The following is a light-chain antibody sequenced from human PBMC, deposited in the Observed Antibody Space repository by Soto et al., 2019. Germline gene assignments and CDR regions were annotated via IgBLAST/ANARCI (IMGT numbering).Light chain of an antibody. CDR1: QSISSL. V-gene: IGKV1-5*01. Sequence: DIHMTQSPSTLAASVGDRVTITCRASQSISSLLAWYQQKPGKAPKLLIFDAFNLESGVPSRFSGSGSGTEFTLTISSLQPDDCVTYYCQQYNSYPYTFGQGTKVEIK. J-gene: IGKJ2*01. CDR2: DAF. CDR3: QQYNSYPYT.